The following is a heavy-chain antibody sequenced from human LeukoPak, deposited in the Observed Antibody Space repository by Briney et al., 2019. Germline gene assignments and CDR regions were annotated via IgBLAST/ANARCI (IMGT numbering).Heavy chain of an antibody. CDR2: IKYDGIEK. D-gene: IGHD1-14*01. J-gene: IGHJ5*02. CDR1: GFTFSTYW. Sequence: PGGSLRLSCAASGFTFSTYWMAWVRQAPGKGLEWVANIKYDGIEKYYVDSVKGRFTISRDNAKNSLYLHMNSLRDDDTAVYYCARNLVTEPTGGWFDPWGQGTLVTVSS. CDR3: ARNLVTEPTGGWFDP. V-gene: IGHV3-7*01.